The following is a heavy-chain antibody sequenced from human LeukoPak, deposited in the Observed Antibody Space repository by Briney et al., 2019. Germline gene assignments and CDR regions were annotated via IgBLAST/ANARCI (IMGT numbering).Heavy chain of an antibody. D-gene: IGHD3-10*01. CDR3: TSGVLWFGDISPYFDY. CDR2: SRIKAYGGTT. Sequence: GGSLRLSCTASGFTFGDYAMSWCCQAPGEGLGWVGFSRIKAYGGTTGYASSMKGSFTISRADSESTDYLQMNSLKTEDTAVYYCTSGVLWFGDISPYFDYWGQGTLVTVSS. V-gene: IGHV3-49*03. CDR1: GFTFGDYA. J-gene: IGHJ4*02.